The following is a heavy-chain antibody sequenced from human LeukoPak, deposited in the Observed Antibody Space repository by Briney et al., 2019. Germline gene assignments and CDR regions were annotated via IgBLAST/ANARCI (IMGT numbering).Heavy chain of an antibody. CDR3: ARVYSSSWYPGFDY. D-gene: IGHD6-13*01. CDR1: RGSISGYS. J-gene: IGHJ4*02. CDR2: IYYSGDT. Sequence: SETLSLTCTVSRGSISGYSWSWIRQPPGGGLEWIGYIYYSGDTAYNPSLRSRVTISVDTSKNQFSLKLSSATAADTAVYYCARVYSSSWYPGFDYWGQGTLVTVSS. V-gene: IGHV4-59*12.